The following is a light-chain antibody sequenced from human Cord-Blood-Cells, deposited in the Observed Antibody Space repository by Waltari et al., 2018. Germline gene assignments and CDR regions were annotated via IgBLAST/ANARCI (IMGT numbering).Light chain of an antibody. CDR2: DVS. CDR3: SSYTSSSTWV. Sequence: QSALTQPASVSGSPGQSITISCTGTSSDVGGYNYVSWHQQHPAKAPKLMSYDVSKRPSGVSNRFSGSKSGNTASLTISGLQAEDEADYYCSSYTSSSTWVFGGGTKLTVL. V-gene: IGLV2-14*01. J-gene: IGLJ3*02. CDR1: SSDVGGYNY.